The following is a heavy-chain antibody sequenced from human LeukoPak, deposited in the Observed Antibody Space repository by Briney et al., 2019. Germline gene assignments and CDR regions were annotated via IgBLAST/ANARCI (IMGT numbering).Heavy chain of an antibody. CDR2: IIPIFGTA. CDR1: GGTFSSYA. J-gene: IGHJ4*02. D-gene: IGHD2-2*02. CDR3: ARAGIVVVPAAIPPPHFDY. V-gene: IGHV1-69*01. Sequence: GSSVTVSCKASGGTFSSYAISWVRQAPGQGLEWMGGIIPIFGTANYAQKFQGRVTITADESTSTAYMELSSLRSEDTAVYYCARAGIVVVPAAIPPPHFDYWGQGTLVTVSS.